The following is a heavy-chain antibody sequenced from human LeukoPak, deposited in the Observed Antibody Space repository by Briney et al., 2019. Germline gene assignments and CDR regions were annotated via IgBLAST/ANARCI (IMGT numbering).Heavy chain of an antibody. V-gene: IGHV5-51*01. CDR1: GYSFTSYW. CDR2: ICPGDSDT. CDR3: ARCPKRRITIFGVVTEFDP. D-gene: IGHD3-3*01. J-gene: IGHJ5*02. Sequence: GESLKISCKGSGYSFTSYWIGWVRQMPGKGLEWMRIICPGDSDTRYSPSFQGQVTISADKSISTAYLQWSSLKASDTAMYYCARCPKRRITIFGVVTEFDPWGQGTLVTVSS.